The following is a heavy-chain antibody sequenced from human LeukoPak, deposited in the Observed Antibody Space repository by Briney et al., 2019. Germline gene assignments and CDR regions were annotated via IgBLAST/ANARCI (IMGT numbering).Heavy chain of an antibody. Sequence: PSGTLSLTCTVSGGSISSSSHFWGWIRQPPGKGLEWIASVYYSGSTYYSPSLKSRVTISVDTSKNQFSLKLTVTAADTAVYYCARSGGTLPNFDFWGQGTLVTVSS. CDR3: ARSGGTLPNFDF. CDR1: GGSISSSSHF. CDR2: VYYSGST. D-gene: IGHD1-26*01. J-gene: IGHJ4*02. V-gene: IGHV4-39*01.